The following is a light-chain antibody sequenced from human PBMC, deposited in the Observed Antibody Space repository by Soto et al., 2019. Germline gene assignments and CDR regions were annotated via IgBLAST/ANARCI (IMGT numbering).Light chain of an antibody. V-gene: IGKV3D-20*02. CDR2: DAS. J-gene: IGKJ4*01. CDR1: QSVSSSY. Sequence: EIVLTQSPGTLSLSPVERATLSCMASQSVSSSYLAWYQQKPGQAPRLLIYDASNRATGIPARFSGSGSGTDFTLTISSLEPEDFAVYYCQQRSNWPTFGGGTKVDIK. CDR3: QQRSNWPT.